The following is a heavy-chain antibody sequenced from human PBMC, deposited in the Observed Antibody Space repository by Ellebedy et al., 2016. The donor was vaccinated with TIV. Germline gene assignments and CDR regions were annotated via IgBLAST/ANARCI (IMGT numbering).Heavy chain of an antibody. CDR2: ISYDGSNK. V-gene: IGHV3-30-3*01. Sequence: PGGSLRLSCPASRFTFSSYAMHWVRKAQGKGLEWVAVISYDGSNKYYEDSVKGRFTISRGTSKNTLYRQMNSLRPEDTALYYCARAFRSSWSSDYWGQGTLVTVSS. CDR1: RFTFSSYA. J-gene: IGHJ4*02. D-gene: IGHD6-13*01. CDR3: ARAFRSSWSSDY.